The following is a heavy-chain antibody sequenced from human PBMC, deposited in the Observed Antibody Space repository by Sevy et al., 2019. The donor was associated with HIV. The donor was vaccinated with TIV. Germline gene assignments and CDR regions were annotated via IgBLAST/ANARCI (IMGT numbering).Heavy chain of an antibody. CDR3: ARSGIDELGCSSTSCHYYNWFDP. CDR2: ISYDGSNK. D-gene: IGHD2-2*01. V-gene: IGHV3-30-3*01. CDR1: GFTFSSYA. J-gene: IGHJ5*02. Sequence: GGSLRLSCAASGFTFSSYAMHWVRQAPGKGLEWVAVISYDGSNKYYADSVKGRFTISRDNSKNTLYLQINSLRAEDTAVYYCARSGIDELGCSSTSCHYYNWFDPWGQGTLVTVSS.